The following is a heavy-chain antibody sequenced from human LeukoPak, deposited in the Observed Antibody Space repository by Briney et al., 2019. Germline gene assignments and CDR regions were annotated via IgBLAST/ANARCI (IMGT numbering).Heavy chain of an antibody. Sequence: PGGSLRLSCAASGFDFSGYAMSWVRQAPGKGLEWVSGIGSDGSTHHAESVEGRFAISRDNSNNILYLQMNSLRAEDTAVYYCARVDYGDYGFDYWGQGTLVTVSS. V-gene: IGHV3-23*01. CDR3: ARVDYGDYGFDY. CDR1: GFDFSGYA. J-gene: IGHJ4*02. CDR2: IGSDGST. D-gene: IGHD4-17*01.